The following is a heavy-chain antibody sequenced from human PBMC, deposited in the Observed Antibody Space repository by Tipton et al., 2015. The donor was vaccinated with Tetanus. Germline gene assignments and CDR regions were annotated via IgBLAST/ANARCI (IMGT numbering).Heavy chain of an antibody. J-gene: IGHJ4*02. D-gene: IGHD2-2*02. Sequence: LRLSCAVSRGTSSANYWRWIRQSPGKGLEWIGYIQHNGITNYHHSPKSRFIISATTSKNQFSLSLTSVTAADTAVYYCASYNIPYYFDYSGRGSLVSVSS. CDR2: IQHNGIT. CDR1: RGTSSANY. V-gene: IGHV4-59*01. CDR3: ASYNIPYYFDY.